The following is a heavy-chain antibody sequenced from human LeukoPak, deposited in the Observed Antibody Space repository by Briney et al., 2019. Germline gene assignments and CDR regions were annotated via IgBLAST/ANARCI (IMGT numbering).Heavy chain of an antibody. Sequence: PSETLSLTCTVSGGSISSSSYYWGWIRQPPGKGLEWIGNINYSGSTYHNPSLKSRVTISIDTSKSQFSLKLNSVTAADTAVYYCARFLADTLTGYPHLPTWGQGTLVTVSS. CDR2: INYSGST. V-gene: IGHV4-39*07. J-gene: IGHJ4*02. CDR3: ARFLADTLTGYPHLPT. CDR1: GGSISSSSYY. D-gene: IGHD3-9*01.